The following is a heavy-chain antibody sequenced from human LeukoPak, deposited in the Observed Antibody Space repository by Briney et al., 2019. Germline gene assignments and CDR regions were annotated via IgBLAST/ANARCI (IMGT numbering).Heavy chain of an antibody. D-gene: IGHD5-12*01. CDR2: INHSGST. CDR3: ARGRGYSGYDLDWYFDL. Sequence: PSETLSLTCAVYGGSFSGYYWSWIRQPPGKGLEWIGEINHSGSTNYNPSLKSRVTMSVDTSKNQFSLKLSSVTAADTAVYYCARGRGYSGYDLDWYFDLWGRGTLVTVSS. J-gene: IGHJ2*01. CDR1: GGSFSGYY. V-gene: IGHV4-34*01.